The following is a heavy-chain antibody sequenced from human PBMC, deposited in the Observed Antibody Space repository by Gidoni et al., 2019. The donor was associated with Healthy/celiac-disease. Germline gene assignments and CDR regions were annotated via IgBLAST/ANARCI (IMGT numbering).Heavy chain of an antibody. CDR2: ISWDGGST. V-gene: IGHV3-43*01. Sequence: EVQLVASGGVVVPPGGSLRLPFAASGFTFGDYTMHWVRQAPGKGLEWVSLISWDGGSTYYADSVKGRFTISRDNSKNSLYLQMNSLRTEDTALYYCAKDIGQDSSGYYDYWGQGTLVTVSS. CDR1: GFTFGDYT. CDR3: AKDIGQDSSGYYDY. D-gene: IGHD3-22*01. J-gene: IGHJ4*02.